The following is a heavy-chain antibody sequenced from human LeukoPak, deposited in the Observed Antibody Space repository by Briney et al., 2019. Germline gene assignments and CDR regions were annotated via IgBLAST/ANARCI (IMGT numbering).Heavy chain of an antibody. J-gene: IGHJ4*02. V-gene: IGHV3-11*01. CDR1: ALTFSEYY. CDR2: SSSSGPI. Sequence: GESVSLPYAASALTFSEYYMIGLRPAPARGGEGISYSSSSGPIWYAYSVKGRFTISRDNAKNSLYLHMSSLRAEDTAVYYCVLSTGDMYYFDYWGQGSLVTVSS. D-gene: IGHD2-21*02. CDR3: VLSTGDMYYFDY.